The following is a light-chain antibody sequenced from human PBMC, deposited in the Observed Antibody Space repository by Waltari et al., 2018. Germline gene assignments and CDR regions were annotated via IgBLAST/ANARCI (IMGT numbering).Light chain of an antibody. V-gene: IGKV4-1*01. CDR2: WAS. CDR1: QSILDNSNNKNN. Sequence: DIVMTQSPDSLAVSLGERATINCRSSQSILDNSNNKNNLTWYQQKPEQAPKLLIYWASTREAGVPARFSGSGSGTHFTLTISSLQAEDVAVYYCQQHYSSPLTFGGGTKVEL. J-gene: IGKJ4*01. CDR3: QQHYSSPLT.